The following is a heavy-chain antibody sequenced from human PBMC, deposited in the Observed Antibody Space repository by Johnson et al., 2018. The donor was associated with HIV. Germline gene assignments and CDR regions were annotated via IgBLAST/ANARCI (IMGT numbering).Heavy chain of an antibody. Sequence: VQLVESGGGLIQPGGSLRLSCAASGFTISSNYMSWVRQAPGKGLEWVSVMYSDGRTFYADSVKGRFTISRDNSKNTLYLQMNSLRAEDTAVYYCAKARAAAGTSDAFDIWGQGTMVTVSS. V-gene: IGHV3-53*01. CDR3: AKARAAAGTSDAFDI. D-gene: IGHD6-13*01. J-gene: IGHJ3*02. CDR2: MYSDGRT. CDR1: GFTISSNY.